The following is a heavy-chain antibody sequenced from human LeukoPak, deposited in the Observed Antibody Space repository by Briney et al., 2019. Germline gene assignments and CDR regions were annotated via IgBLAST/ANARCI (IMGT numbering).Heavy chain of an antibody. CDR1: GGTISSSNW. CDR2: IYHSGST. V-gene: IGHV4-4*02. J-gene: IGHJ4*02. Sequence: SETLSLTCAVSGGTISSSNWWSWVRQPPGKGLEWIGEIYHSGSTNYNPSLKSRVTISVDRSKNQFSLKLSSVTAADTAVYYCARDRTMVRGRGRLVGSPFDYWGQGTLVTVSS. D-gene: IGHD3-10*01. CDR3: ARDRTMVRGRGRLVGSPFDY.